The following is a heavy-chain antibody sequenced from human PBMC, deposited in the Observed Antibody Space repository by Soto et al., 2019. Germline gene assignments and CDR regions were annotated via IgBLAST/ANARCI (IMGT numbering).Heavy chain of an antibody. CDR3: ARGGIWFYGGVDV. D-gene: IGHD3-9*01. Sequence: ASVKVSCKTSVYTFTGYYLHWVRQAPGQGLEWMGWIKPNSGDTDYAQHFQGRVIRTRDTSIKTAYMELNNLRSDDTSIYYCARGGIWFYGGVDVWGQGTTVTVSS. CDR1: VYTFTGYY. CDR2: IKPNSGDT. V-gene: IGHV1-2*02. J-gene: IGHJ6*02.